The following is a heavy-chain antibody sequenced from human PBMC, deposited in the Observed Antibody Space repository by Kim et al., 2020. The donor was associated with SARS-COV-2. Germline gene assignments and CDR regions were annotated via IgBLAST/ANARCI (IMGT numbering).Heavy chain of an antibody. CDR2: INHSGST. CDR1: GGSFSGYY. J-gene: IGHJ4*02. Sequence: SETLSLTCAVYGGSFSGYYWSWIRQPPGKGLEWIGEINHSGSTNYNPSLKSRVTISVDTSKNQFSLKLSSVTAADTAVYYCARASAAAGPDYWGQGTLVTVSS. D-gene: IGHD6-13*01. CDR3: ARASAAAGPDY. V-gene: IGHV4-34*01.